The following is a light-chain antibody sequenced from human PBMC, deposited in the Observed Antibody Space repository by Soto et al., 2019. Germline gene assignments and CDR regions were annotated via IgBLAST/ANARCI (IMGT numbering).Light chain of an antibody. Sequence: DVQMTQSPSTLSASVGDRVTITCRASQSIDIWLAWYQQKPGKAPNPLIYKASTLETGVPSRFTGSGSGTEFTLTISSLQPDDFATYYCQQYNTFSTFGQGTKVEMK. CDR3: QQYNTFST. J-gene: IGKJ1*01. CDR1: QSIDIW. V-gene: IGKV1-5*03. CDR2: KAS.